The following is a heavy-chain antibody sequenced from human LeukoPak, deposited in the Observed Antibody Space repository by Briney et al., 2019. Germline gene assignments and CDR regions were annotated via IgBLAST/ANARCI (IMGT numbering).Heavy chain of an antibody. CDR3: ASALGYCSSTSCDC. Sequence: GGSLRLSCAASGFTFSDHYMDWVRQAPGKGLEWVGRTRNKANSYTTEYAASVKGRFTISRDDSKNSLYLQMNSLKTEDTAVYYCASALGYCSSTSCDCWGQGTLVTVSS. D-gene: IGHD2-2*01. J-gene: IGHJ4*02. CDR1: GFTFSDHY. CDR2: TRNKANSYTT. V-gene: IGHV3-72*01.